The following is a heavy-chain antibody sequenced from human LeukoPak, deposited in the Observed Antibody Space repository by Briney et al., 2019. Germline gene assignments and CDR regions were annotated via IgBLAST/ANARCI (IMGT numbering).Heavy chain of an antibody. D-gene: IGHD6-19*01. J-gene: IGHJ4*02. CDR1: GGSISSSSYY. CDR3: AGGTLQWLEGLDY. CDR2: IYYSGST. V-gene: IGHV4-39*01. Sequence: SETLSLTCTVSGGSISSSSYYWGWIRQPPGKGLEWIGSIYYSGSTYYNPSLKSRVTISVDTSKNQFSLKLSSVTAADTAVYYCAGGTLQWLEGLDYWGQGTLVTVSS.